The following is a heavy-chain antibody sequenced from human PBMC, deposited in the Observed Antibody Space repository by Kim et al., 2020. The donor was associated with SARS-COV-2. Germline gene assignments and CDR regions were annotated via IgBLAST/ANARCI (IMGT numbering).Heavy chain of an antibody. Sequence: GGSLRLSCAASGFTFSSYGMHWVRQAPGKGLEWVAVISYDGSNKYYADSVKGRFTISRDNSKNTLYLQMNNLRAEDTAVYYCAKDLAATGAFDIWGQGTMVTVSS. J-gene: IGHJ3*02. CDR1: GFTFSSYG. D-gene: IGHD6-13*01. V-gene: IGHV3-30*18. CDR3: AKDLAATGAFDI. CDR2: ISYDGSNK.